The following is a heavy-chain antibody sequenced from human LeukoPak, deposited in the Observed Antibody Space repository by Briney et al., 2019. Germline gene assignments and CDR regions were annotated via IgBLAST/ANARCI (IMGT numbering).Heavy chain of an antibody. D-gene: IGHD2-2*01. CDR1: GGTFSSYA. CDR2: IIPILGIA. CDR3: AESYCSSTSCYDDYYYGMDV. Sequence: ASVKVSCKASGGTFSSYAISWVRQAPGQGVEWMGRIIPILGIANYAQKFQGRVTITADKSTSTAYMELSSLRSEDTAVYYCAESYCSSTSCYDDYYYGMDVWGQGTTVTVSS. V-gene: IGHV1-69*04. J-gene: IGHJ6*02.